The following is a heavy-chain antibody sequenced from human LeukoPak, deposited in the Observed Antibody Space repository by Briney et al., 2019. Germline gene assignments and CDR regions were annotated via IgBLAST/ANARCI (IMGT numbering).Heavy chain of an antibody. Sequence: WASVKVSCKVSGYTLTELSMHWVRQAPGKGLEWMGGFDPEDGETIYAQKFQGRVTMTEDTSTDTAYMGLSSLRSEDTAVYYCATAVAGATYDFDYWGQGTLVTVSS. CDR2: FDPEDGET. CDR1: GYTLTELS. CDR3: ATAVAGATYDFDY. V-gene: IGHV1-24*01. D-gene: IGHD1-14*01. J-gene: IGHJ4*02.